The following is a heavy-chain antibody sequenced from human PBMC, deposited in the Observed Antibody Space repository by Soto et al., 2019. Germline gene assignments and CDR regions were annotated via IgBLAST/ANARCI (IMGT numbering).Heavy chain of an antibody. D-gene: IGHD2-2*01. CDR2: IHDSWGS. J-gene: IGHJ4*02. Sequence: SETLSLTCTVSGGSISSYYWSWIRQPPGKGLEWIGYIHDSWGSHYNPSLKSRVAISLDTSKSQFSLKLTSVTATDTAVYYCARQPRLIYADYFDTWGQGTLVTVSS. V-gene: IGHV4-59*08. CDR1: GGSISSYY. CDR3: ARQPRLIYADYFDT.